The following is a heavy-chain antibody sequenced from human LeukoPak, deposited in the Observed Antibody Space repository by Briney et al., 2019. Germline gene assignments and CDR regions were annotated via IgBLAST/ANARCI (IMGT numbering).Heavy chain of an antibody. V-gene: IGHV3-NL1*01. CDR2: ISDSGST. J-gene: IGHJ4*02. D-gene: IGHD3-9*01. CDR3: AKPQAHYDILTGRFDFDY. CDR1: GFTFSSYW. Sequence: GGSLRLSCAASGFTFSSYWMHWVRQAPGKGLEWVSTISDSGSTYYADSVKGRFTISRDNSKNTLYLQMNSLRAEDTAVYYCAKPQAHYDILTGRFDFDYWGQGTLVTVSS.